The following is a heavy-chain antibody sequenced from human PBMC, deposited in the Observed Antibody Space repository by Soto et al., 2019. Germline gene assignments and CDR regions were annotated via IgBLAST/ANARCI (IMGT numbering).Heavy chain of an antibody. V-gene: IGHV3-21*01. CDR1: GFTFTNHN. J-gene: IGHJ4*02. CDR3: ARDPPLSVLVVVATDDF. D-gene: IGHD2-21*01. CDR2: ISSSSSFR. Sequence: GGSLRLSCAASGFTFTNHNMNWVRQAPGKWLEWVSSISSSSSFRNYADSVKGRFSISRDNDKNLVYLQMDSLRAEDTAVYYCARDPPLSVLVVVATDDFWGQGXLVTVYS.